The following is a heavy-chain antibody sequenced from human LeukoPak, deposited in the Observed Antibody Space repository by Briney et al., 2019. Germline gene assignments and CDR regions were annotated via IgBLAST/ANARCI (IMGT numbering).Heavy chain of an antibody. CDR2: IYYSGST. CDR1: GASVSSGSSY. Sequence: SETLSLTCTVSGASVSSGSSYWTWIRQPPGKGLEWIGYIYYSGSTHYNPSLKNRVTLSVDRSKNQFSLKLTSVTAADTAVYYCANRGSIADWYFDLWGRGTLVTVSS. D-gene: IGHD6-6*01. CDR3: ANRGSIADWYFDL. J-gene: IGHJ2*01. V-gene: IGHV4-61*01.